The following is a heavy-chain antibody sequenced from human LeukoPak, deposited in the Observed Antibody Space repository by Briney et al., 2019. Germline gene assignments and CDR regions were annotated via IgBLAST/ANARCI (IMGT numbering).Heavy chain of an antibody. CDR1: GFTFSDAW. V-gene: IGHV3-15*01. CDR2: IKSKSDGGTI. CDR3: TTRRQDGW. D-gene: IGHD2-15*01. Sequence: KTGGSLRLSCVGFGFTFSDAWMSWVRQAPGKGLEWVGRIKSKSDGGTIDYAAPVKGRFTISRDDSRNTLYLQMNSLKTEDTAVYYCTTRRQDGWWGQGTLVTVS. J-gene: IGHJ4*02.